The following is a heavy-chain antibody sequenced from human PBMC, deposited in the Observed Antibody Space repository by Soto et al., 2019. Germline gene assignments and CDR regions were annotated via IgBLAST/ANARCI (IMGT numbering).Heavy chain of an antibody. Sequence: ASVKVSCKASGYTFTSYAMHWVRQAPGQRLEWMGWINAGNGNTKYSQKFQGRVTITRDTSASTAYMELSSLRSEDTAVYYCARDLAVGATPGYSAQGTLVTVSS. J-gene: IGHJ4*02. D-gene: IGHD1-26*01. CDR3: ARDLAVGATPGY. V-gene: IGHV1-3*01. CDR1: GYTFTSYA. CDR2: INAGNGNT.